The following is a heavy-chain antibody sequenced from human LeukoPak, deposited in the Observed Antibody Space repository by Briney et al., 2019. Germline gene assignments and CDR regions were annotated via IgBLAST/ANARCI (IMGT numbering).Heavy chain of an antibody. V-gene: IGHV3-48*04. CDR2: ISSSGNTI. J-gene: IGHJ4*02. Sequence: GGSLRLSCAASGFTFSSYWMNWVRQAPGKGLEGVSYISSSGNTIYYADSVKGRFTISRDNAKNSLYLQMNSLRAEDTAVYYCARDRTDGYNYGSSFDYWGQGTLVTVSS. CDR1: GFTFSSYW. CDR3: ARDRTDGYNYGSSFDY. D-gene: IGHD5-18*01.